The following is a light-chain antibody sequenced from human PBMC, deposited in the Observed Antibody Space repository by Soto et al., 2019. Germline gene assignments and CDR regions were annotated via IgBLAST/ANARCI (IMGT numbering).Light chain of an antibody. CDR2: MAS. V-gene: IGKV1-5*03. J-gene: IGKJ4*01. CDR1: QSISSW. Sequence: DIQMTQSPSTLSASVGDRVTITCRASQSISSWLAWYQQKPGKAPKLLIYMASSLESGVPSRFSGSGSGTEFTLTISSLQPDDFATYYCQQYNSYPLTFGGGTKVDI. CDR3: QQYNSYPLT.